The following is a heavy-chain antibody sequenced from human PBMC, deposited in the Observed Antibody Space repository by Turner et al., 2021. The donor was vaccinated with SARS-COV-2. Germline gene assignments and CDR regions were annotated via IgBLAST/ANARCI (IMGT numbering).Heavy chain of an antibody. CDR3: ARDDRPVVVPAAKRAGAYYYGMDV. D-gene: IGHD2-2*01. Sequence: VQLLVSWGGLVMPGGSSRLSCAASCFSFCRYCMNWVRQAPGNGLEWVSYISSSRRYIYYADEVKGRFTIYRDNAKNSLYMQRNSLRAEDTAVYYSARDDRPVVVPAAKRAGAYYYGMDVWGQGTTVTVSS. V-gene: IGHV3-21*01. CDR2: ISSSRRYI. CDR1: CFSFCRYC. J-gene: IGHJ6*02.